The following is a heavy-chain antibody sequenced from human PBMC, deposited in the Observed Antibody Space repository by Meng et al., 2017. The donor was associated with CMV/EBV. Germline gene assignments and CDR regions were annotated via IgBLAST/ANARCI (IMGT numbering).Heavy chain of an antibody. D-gene: IGHD2-2*01. CDR3: ARVSLRVVPAASYYYYYGMDV. Sequence: GGSLRLSCAASGFTFSSYSMNWVRQAPGKGLEWVSYISSSSSTIYYAGSVKGRFTISRDNAKNSLYLQMNSLRAEDTAVYYCARVSLRVVPAASYYYYYGMDVWGQGTTVTVSS. J-gene: IGHJ6*02. V-gene: IGHV3-48*04. CDR1: GFTFSSYS. CDR2: ISSSSSTI.